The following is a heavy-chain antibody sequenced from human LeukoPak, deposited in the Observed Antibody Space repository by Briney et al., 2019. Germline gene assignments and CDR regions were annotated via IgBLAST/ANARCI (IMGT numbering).Heavy chain of an antibody. V-gene: IGHV4-34*01. CDR2: INHSGST. Sequence: PSETLSLTCAVYGGSFGGYYWSWIRQPPGKGLEWIGEINHSGSTNYNSSLKSRVTISVDTSKDQFSLKLNSVTAADTAVYYCATRPDIAATGPGWFDPWGQGTLVTVSS. J-gene: IGHJ5*02. CDR1: GGSFGGYY. CDR3: ATRPDIAATGPGWFDP. D-gene: IGHD6-13*01.